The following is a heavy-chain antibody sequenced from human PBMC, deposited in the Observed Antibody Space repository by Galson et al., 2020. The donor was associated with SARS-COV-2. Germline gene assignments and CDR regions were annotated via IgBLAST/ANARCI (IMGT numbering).Heavy chain of an antibody. V-gene: IGHV1-2*02. CDR2: INPNSGGT. Sequence: ASVKVSCKASGYTFTGYYLHCVRQAPGQGLEWMGWINPNSGGTNYAQKFQGRVTMTGDTSISTAYMELSSLRSDDTAVYFCARACSSTTCFQTDGMDVWGQGTTVTVSS. CDR1: GYTFTGYY. D-gene: IGHD2-2*01. J-gene: IGHJ6*02. CDR3: ARACSSTTCFQTDGMDV.